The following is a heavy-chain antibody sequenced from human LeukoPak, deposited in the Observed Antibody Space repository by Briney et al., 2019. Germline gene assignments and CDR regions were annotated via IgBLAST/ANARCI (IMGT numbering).Heavy chain of an antibody. CDR3: ARLRIPARYCSSTSCYELDY. J-gene: IGHJ4*02. Sequence: PSETLSLTCTVSGGSISSYYWSWLRQPPGKGLEWIGYIYYSGSTNYNPSLKSRVTISVHTSKNQFSLKLSSVTAADTAVYYCARLRIPARYCSSTSCYELDYWGQGTLVTVSS. CDR1: GGSISSYY. D-gene: IGHD2-2*01. CDR2: IYYSGST. V-gene: IGHV4-59*08.